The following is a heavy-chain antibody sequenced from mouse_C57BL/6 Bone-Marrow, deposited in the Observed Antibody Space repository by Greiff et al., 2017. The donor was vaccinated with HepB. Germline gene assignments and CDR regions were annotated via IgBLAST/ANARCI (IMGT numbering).Heavy chain of an antibody. D-gene: IGHD2-4*01. CDR2: IYPGGGYT. V-gene: IGHV1-63*01. CDR1: GYTFTNYW. J-gene: IGHJ4*01. CDR3: ARGGYDYDWAMDY. Sequence: QVQLQQSGAELVRPGTSVKMSCKASGYTFTNYWIGWAKQRPGHGLEWIGDIYPGGGYTNYNEKFKGKATLTADQSSSTAYMQFSSLTSEDSAIYYCARGGYDYDWAMDYWGQGTSVTVSS.